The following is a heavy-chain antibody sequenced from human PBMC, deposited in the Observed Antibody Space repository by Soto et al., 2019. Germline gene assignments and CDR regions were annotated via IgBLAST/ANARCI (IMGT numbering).Heavy chain of an antibody. D-gene: IGHD3-10*01. CDR2: ISTSSSNI. CDR3: ARGVGGVPVAADLDY. J-gene: IGHJ4*02. V-gene: IGHV3-21*06. Sequence: MIRVRQAPGKKLDWVSTISTSSSNIFYAASVKGRFIVSRDNAKNTLYLQMDNLRAEDPAVYFCARGVGGVPVAADLDYSGQGTLVTVSS.